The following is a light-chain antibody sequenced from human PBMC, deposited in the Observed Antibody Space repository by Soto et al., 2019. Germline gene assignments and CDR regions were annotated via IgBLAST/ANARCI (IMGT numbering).Light chain of an antibody. CDR1: QSISSQ. CDR3: QQNNSYWT. CDR2: KAS. J-gene: IGKJ1*01. Sequence: DIQMTQSPSTLSASVGDRVTITCRASQSISSQLAWYQQKPGKAPKLLIYKASSLESAVQSRFSGSGSGTEFTLTISRLQPDDSASYYCQQNNSYWTFGQGTKVEIK. V-gene: IGKV1-5*03.